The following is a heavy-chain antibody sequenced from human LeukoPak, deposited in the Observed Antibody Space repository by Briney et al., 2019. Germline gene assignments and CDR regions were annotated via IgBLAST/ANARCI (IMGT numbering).Heavy chain of an antibody. V-gene: IGHV1-69*13. J-gene: IGHJ4*02. Sequence: GASVKASCKASGGTFSSYAISWVRQAPGQGLEWTGGIIPIFGTANYAQKFQGRVTITADESTSTAYMELSSLRSEDTAVYYCARFRYCSGGSCYAFFDYWGQGTLVTVSS. CDR3: ARFRYCSGGSCYAFFDY. CDR2: IIPIFGTA. CDR1: GGTFSSYA. D-gene: IGHD2-15*01.